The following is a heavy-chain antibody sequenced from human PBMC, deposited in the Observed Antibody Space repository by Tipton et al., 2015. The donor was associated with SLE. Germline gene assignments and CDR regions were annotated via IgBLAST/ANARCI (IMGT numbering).Heavy chain of an antibody. Sequence: LRLSCSVSGGSISGSYWSWIRQPPRKGLEWIGYIYYSGSTNYNPSLKSRVTISVDTSKNQFSLKLSSVTAADTAVYYCARVVAAAGTAFDIWGQGTMVTVSS. CDR1: GGSISGSY. CDR3: ARVVAAAGTAFDI. CDR2: IYYSGST. J-gene: IGHJ3*02. D-gene: IGHD6-13*01. V-gene: IGHV4-59*12.